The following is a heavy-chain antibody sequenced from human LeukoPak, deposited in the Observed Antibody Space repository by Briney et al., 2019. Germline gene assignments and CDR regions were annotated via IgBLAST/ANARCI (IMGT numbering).Heavy chain of an antibody. CDR2: ITSTSGSI. D-gene: IGHD6-19*01. V-gene: IGHV3-23*01. CDR3: ASYSSGWFKPLDS. CDR1: GFTVSTNY. Sequence: PGGSLRLSCAASGFTVSTNYMSWVRQAPGKGLEWVSSITSTSGSIKYVDSVKGRFTISRDNSKNTLFLQMDSLRAEDTAIYYCASYSSGWFKPLDSWGQGTLVTVSS. J-gene: IGHJ4*02.